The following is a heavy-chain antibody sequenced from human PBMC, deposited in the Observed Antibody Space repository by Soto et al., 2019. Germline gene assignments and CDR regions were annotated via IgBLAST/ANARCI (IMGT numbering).Heavy chain of an antibody. CDR2: FDPEDGET. V-gene: IGHV1-24*01. Sequence: ASVKVSCKVSGYTLTELSMHWVRQAPGKRLEWMGGFDPEDGETIYAQKFQGRVTMTEDTSTDTAYMELSSLRSEDTAVYYCATDLPYDSSGYLAYWGQGTLVTVSS. CDR3: ATDLPYDSSGYLAY. J-gene: IGHJ4*02. CDR1: GYTLTELS. D-gene: IGHD3-22*01.